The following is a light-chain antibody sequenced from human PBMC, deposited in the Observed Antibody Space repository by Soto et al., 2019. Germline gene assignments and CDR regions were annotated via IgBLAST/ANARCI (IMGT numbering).Light chain of an antibody. CDR1: QSVSSY. J-gene: IGKJ1*01. V-gene: IGKV3-11*01. CDR2: EAS. Sequence: EIVLTQSPATLSLSPGERATLSCRASQSVSSYLAWYQQKPGQAPRLLMYEASNRATGIPARFSGGGSGTDFTLTISSLAPEDFAVYYCQQRSDWPWTFGKGTKVEIK. CDR3: QQRSDWPWT.